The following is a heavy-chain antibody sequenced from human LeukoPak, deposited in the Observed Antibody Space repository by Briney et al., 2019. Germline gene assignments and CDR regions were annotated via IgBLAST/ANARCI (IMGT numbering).Heavy chain of an antibody. CDR1: GYSISSGYY. J-gene: IGHJ5*02. CDR2: IYLSGTT. V-gene: IGHV4-38-2*02. CDR3: AREVVVIIPNWFDP. D-gene: IGHD3-22*01. Sequence: PSETLSLTCTVSGYSISSGYYWGWIRQPPGKGPEWIGSIYLSGTTYYNPSLKSRVTISVATSKNQFSLKLSSVTAADTAVYYCAREVVVIIPNWFDPWGQGALVTVSS.